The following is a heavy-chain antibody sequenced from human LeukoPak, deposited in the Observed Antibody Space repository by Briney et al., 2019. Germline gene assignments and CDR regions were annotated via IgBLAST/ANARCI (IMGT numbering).Heavy chain of an antibody. J-gene: IGHJ4*01. Sequence: SVKVSCKASGGTFSSYAISWVRQAPGQGLEWMGGIIPIFGTANYAQKFQGRVTITTDESTSTAYMELSSLRSEDTAVYYCANEGYYYDSSGYLDYWGQGNPGHRLL. V-gene: IGHV1-69*05. CDR3: ANEGYYYDSSGYLDY. D-gene: IGHD3-22*01. CDR1: GGTFSSYA. CDR2: IIPIFGTA.